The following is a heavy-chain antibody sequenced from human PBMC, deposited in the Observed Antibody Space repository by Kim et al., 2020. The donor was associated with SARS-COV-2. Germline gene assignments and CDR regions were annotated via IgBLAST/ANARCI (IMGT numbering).Heavy chain of an antibody. Sequence: GGSLRLSCAASGFTFSSYSMNWVRQAPGKGLEWVSSISSSSSYIYYADSVKGRFTISRDNAKNSLYLQMNSLRAEDTAVYYCARDVDYDILTGYSPGDYWGQGTLVTVSS. D-gene: IGHD3-9*01. CDR3: ARDVDYDILTGYSPGDY. V-gene: IGHV3-21*01. CDR1: GFTFSSYS. CDR2: ISSSSSYI. J-gene: IGHJ4*02.